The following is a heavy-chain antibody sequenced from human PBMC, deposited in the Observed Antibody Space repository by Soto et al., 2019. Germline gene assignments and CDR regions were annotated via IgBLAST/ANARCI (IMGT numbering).Heavy chain of an antibody. Sequence: SETLSLTCTVSGGSISGSSYYWGWIRQPPGKGLEWIGSIYYSGSTYYNPSLKSRVTISVDTSKNQFSLKLSSVTAADTAVYYCARRWTGTNWFDPWGQGTLVTVSS. CDR3: ARRWTGTNWFDP. CDR1: GGSISGSSYY. V-gene: IGHV4-39*01. J-gene: IGHJ5*02. CDR2: IYYSGST. D-gene: IGHD1-1*01.